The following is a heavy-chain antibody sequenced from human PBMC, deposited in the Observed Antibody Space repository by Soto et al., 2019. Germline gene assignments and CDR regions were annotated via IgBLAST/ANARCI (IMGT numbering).Heavy chain of an antibody. J-gene: IGHJ4*02. Sequence: GPLRTSWTASGFTVGNKYMSWVRQAPGKGLEWVSVIYSGGSTNYADSVKGRFTISRDNSKNTLYLQMNSLRAEDTAVYYCARDGAYSDQFDYWGQGTLVTVYS. D-gene: IGHD5-12*01. V-gene: IGHV3-53*01. CDR2: IYSGGST. CDR3: ARDGAYSDQFDY. CDR1: GFTVGNKY.